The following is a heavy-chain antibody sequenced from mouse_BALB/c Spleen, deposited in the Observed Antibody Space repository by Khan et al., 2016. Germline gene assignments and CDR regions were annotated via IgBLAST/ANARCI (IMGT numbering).Heavy chain of an antibody. V-gene: IGHV1S136*01. D-gene: IGHD2-14*01. CDR3: ARRDYRYDGTVFAY. J-gene: IGHJ3*01. CDR1: GYTFTSYV. Sequence: VQLKESGPELVKPGASVKMSCKASGYTFTSYVMHWVKQKPGQGLEWIGYINPYNDGTKYNEKFKVKATLTSDKSSSTASMELSSLTSEDSAVYYCARRDYRYDGTVFAYWGQGTLVTVSA. CDR2: INPYNDGT.